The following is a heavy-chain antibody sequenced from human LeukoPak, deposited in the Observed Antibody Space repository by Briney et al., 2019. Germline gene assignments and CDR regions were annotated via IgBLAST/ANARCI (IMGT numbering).Heavy chain of an antibody. CDR3: ARDGRRGIVVVPAASRTFDYYFDY. Sequence: ASVTVSCKASGYTFTSYYMHWVRQAPGQGLEWMGIINPCGGSTSYAKKFQGRVTMTRDTSTSTVYMELSSLRSEDTAVYYCARDGRRGIVVVPAASRTFDYYFDYWGQGTLVTVSS. J-gene: IGHJ4*02. CDR2: INPCGGST. V-gene: IGHV1-46*01. CDR1: GYTFTSYY. D-gene: IGHD2-2*01.